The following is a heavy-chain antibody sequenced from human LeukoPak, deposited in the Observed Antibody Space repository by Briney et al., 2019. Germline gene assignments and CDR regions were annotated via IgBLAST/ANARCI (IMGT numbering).Heavy chain of an antibody. CDR3: ARVKMGATVSDYYYYYMDV. CDR2: ITSNGAYT. Sequence: GGSLRLSCAASGFTFSDYTIHWVRQAPGKRLQSVSAITSNGAYTHYADSVKGRFTISRDNSRNAVFLQMGGLRIEDMAVYYCARVKMGATVSDYYYYYMDVWDKGTTVTVSS. D-gene: IGHD1-26*01. J-gene: IGHJ6*03. CDR1: GFTFSDYT. V-gene: IGHV3-64*02.